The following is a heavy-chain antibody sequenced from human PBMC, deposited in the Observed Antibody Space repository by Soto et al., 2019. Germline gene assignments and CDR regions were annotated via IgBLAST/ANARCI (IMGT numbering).Heavy chain of an antibody. CDR3: ASTHLELMGYYFDY. V-gene: IGHV1-18*04. D-gene: IGHD1-7*01. CDR1: GYTFTSYG. Sequence: ASVKVSCKASGYTFTSYGISWVRQAPGQGLEWMGWISAYNGNTNYAQKLQGRVTMTTDTSTSTAYMELRSLRSADTAVYYCASTHLELMGYYFDYWGQGTLVTVSS. J-gene: IGHJ4*02. CDR2: ISAYNGNT.